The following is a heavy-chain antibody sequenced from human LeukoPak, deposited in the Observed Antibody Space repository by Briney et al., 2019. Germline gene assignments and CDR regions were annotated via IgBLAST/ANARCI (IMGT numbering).Heavy chain of an antibody. Sequence: ASVKVSCEASGYTFTGYYMHWVRQAPGQGLEWMGWINPNSGGTNYAQKFQGRVTMTRDTSISTAYMELSRLRSDDTAVYYCARDLADYDFWSGCYPSWFDPWGQGTLVTVSS. J-gene: IGHJ5*02. CDR2: INPNSGGT. D-gene: IGHD3-3*01. CDR1: GYTFTGYY. V-gene: IGHV1-2*02. CDR3: ARDLADYDFWSGCYPSWFDP.